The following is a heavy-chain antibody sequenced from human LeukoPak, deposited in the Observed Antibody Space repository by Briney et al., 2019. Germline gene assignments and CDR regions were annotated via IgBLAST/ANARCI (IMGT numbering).Heavy chain of an antibody. CDR2: MRGRCCST. CDR1: GFTLSTYW. CDR3: AKDSGGITMVRGVDFDY. V-gene: IGHV3-23*01. Sequence: HPGGSLTLSCTTSGFTLSTYWMSCARHSRGKGGECLTAMRGRCCSTHYTDCVKGRFTISRDNSKNTLYLQMNSLRAEDTAVYYCAKDSGGITMVRGVDFDYWGQGTLVTVSS. D-gene: IGHD3-10*01. J-gene: IGHJ4*02.